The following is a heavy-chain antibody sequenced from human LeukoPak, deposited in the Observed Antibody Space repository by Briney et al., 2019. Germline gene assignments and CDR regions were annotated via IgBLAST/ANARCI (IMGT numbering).Heavy chain of an antibody. CDR3: ARSKLLMALGY. Sequence: GGSLRLSCAASGFTFSSYAMHWVRQAPGKGLEWVAVISYDGSNKYYADSVKGRFTISRDSSKNTLYLQMNSLRAEDTAVYYCARSKLLMALGYWGQGTLVTVSS. CDR2: ISYDGSNK. V-gene: IGHV3-30-3*01. CDR1: GFTFSSYA. D-gene: IGHD1-26*01. J-gene: IGHJ4*02.